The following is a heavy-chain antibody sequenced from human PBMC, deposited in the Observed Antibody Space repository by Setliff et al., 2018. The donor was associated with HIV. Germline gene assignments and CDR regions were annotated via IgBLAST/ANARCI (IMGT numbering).Heavy chain of an antibody. CDR2: VYYNGIT. CDR1: SDFVSGDDFY. V-gene: IGHV4-30-4*01. D-gene: IGHD3-10*01. J-gene: IGHJ4*02. Sequence: KTSETLSLTCTVSSDFVSGDDFYWSWIRQAPGRGLEWIGYVYYNGITHYNPSLKSRLTISIDTSGRRFSFNLTSVTALDTAVYFCAKMVRGSLSARRMYYFDSWARERWSPSPQ. CDR3: AKMVRGSLSARRMYYFDS.